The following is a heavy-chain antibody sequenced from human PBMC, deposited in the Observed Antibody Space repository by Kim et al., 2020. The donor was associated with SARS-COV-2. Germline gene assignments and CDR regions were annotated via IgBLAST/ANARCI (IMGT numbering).Heavy chain of an antibody. CDR1: GFTFSTYG. J-gene: IGHJ4*02. D-gene: IGHD4-17*01. CDR3: ARGRWYGAYTSDY. CDR2: ISYEGSNK. Sequence: GGSLRLSCAASGFTFSTYGIHWVRQAPGKGLEWVAVISYEGSNKYYADSVKGRFTISRDNSKNTVYPQRNSLRTEDTAVYYCARGRWYGAYTSDYWGQGTLVTDSA. V-gene: IGHV3-30*03.